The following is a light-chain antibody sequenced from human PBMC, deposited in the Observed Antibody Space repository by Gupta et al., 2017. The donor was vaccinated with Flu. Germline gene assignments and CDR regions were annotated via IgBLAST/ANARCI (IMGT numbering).Light chain of an antibody. CDR1: QSVSSY. Sequence: SPATLSLSPGERATLSCRASQSVSSYLAWYQQKPGQAPRLLIYDASNRATGIPARFSGSGSGTDFTLTISSLEPEDFAVYYCQQRSSPLTFGGGTKVEIK. CDR2: DAS. CDR3: QQRSSPLT. J-gene: IGKJ4*01. V-gene: IGKV3-11*01.